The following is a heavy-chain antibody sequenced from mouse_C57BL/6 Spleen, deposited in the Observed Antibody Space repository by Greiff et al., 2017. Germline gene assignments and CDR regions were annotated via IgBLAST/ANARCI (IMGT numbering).Heavy chain of an antibody. CDR1: GYTFTDYY. D-gene: IGHD1-1*01. CDR2: INPNNGGT. V-gene: IGHV1-26*01. Sequence: EVQLQQSGPELVQPGASVKISCKASGYTFTDYYMNWVKQSHGKSLEWIGDINPNNGGTSYNQKFKGKATLTVDKSSSTAYMELRSLTSEDSAVYYCARSHVYYCSSYGYFDVWGTGTTVTVSS. CDR3: ARSHVYYCSSYGYFDV. J-gene: IGHJ1*03.